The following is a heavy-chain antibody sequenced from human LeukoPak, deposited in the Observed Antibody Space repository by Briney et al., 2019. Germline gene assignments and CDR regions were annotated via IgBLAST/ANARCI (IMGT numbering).Heavy chain of an antibody. CDR3: ARERVYCSGGSCYSGGFDP. D-gene: IGHD2-15*01. Sequence: GGSLRLSCAASGFTFSSYGMHWVRQAPGKGLEWVAVIWYDGSNKYYADSVKGRFTISRDNSKNTLYLQMNSLRAGDTAVYYCARERVYCSGGSCYSGGFDPWGQGTLVTVSS. V-gene: IGHV3-33*01. J-gene: IGHJ5*02. CDR1: GFTFSSYG. CDR2: IWYDGSNK.